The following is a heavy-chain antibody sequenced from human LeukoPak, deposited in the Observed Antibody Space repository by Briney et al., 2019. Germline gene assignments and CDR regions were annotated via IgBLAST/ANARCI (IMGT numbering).Heavy chain of an antibody. D-gene: IGHD6-19*01. V-gene: IGHV3-21*01. Sequence: GGSLRLSCAASGFTFSSYSINWVRQAPGKGVEWVSSISSSSSYIYYADSVKGRFTLSRDSAKNSLYLQMNSLKAEDTAVYYCARVVYSSGWYRADDAFDIWGQGTMVTVSS. CDR1: GFTFSSYS. CDR2: ISSSSSYI. J-gene: IGHJ3*02. CDR3: ARVVYSSGWYRADDAFDI.